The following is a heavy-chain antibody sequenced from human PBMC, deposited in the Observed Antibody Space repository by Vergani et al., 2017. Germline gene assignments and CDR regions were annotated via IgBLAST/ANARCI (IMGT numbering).Heavy chain of an antibody. Sequence: QVQLVQSGAEVKKPGASVKVSCKASGYTFTSYAMHWVRQAPGHRLEWMGRIIPILVIANYAQKFQGRVTITADKSTSTAYMELSSLRSESTAVYYCAGGGMTTVDYWGQGTLVTVSS. V-gene: IGHV1-69*04. D-gene: IGHD1-1*01. CDR1: GYTFTSYA. CDR2: IIPILVIA. J-gene: IGHJ4*02. CDR3: AGGGMTTVDY.